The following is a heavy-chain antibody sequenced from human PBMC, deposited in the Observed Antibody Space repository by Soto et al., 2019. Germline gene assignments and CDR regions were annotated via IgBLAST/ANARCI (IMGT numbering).Heavy chain of an antibody. CDR2: ISSSSSYI. V-gene: IGHV3-21*01. CDR1: RFTFSSYS. J-gene: IGHJ3*02. CDR3: ARLGYCSGGSCYSGAFDI. Sequence: EVQLVESGGGLVKPGGSLRLSCAASRFTFSSYSMNWVRQAPGKGLEWVSSISSSSSYIYYADSVKGRFTISRDNAKNSLYLQMNSLRAEDTAVYYCARLGYCSGGSCYSGAFDIWGQGTMVTVSS. D-gene: IGHD2-15*01.